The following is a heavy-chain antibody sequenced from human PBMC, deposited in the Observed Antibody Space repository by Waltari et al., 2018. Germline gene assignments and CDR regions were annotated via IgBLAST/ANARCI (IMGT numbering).Heavy chain of an antibody. CDR1: GTSVTTTNYC. D-gene: IGHD6-13*01. Sequence: QLHLQLSGPGLVKPSETLSLTCAVSGTSVTTTNYCWGWIRQPPGKGLEWIGRSYFTGSTDYYPSLESRVTISIDTSTNQFSLNLRSVTAADTAVYYCARGIWQQLAHLDSWGQGTLVTVSS. V-gene: IGHV4-39*01. J-gene: IGHJ4*02. CDR2: SYFTGST. CDR3: ARGIWQQLAHLDS.